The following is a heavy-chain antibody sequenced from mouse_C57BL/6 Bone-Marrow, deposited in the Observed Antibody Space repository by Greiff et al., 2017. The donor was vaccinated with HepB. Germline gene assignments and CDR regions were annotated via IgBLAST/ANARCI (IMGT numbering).Heavy chain of an antibody. D-gene: IGHD1-1*01. CDR2: IYPSDSET. CDR1: GYTFTSYW. V-gene: IGHV1-61*01. Sequence: QVQLQQPGAELVRPGSSVKLSCKASGYTFTSYWMDWVKQRPGQGLEWIGNIYPSDSETHYNQKFKDKATLTVDKSSSTAYMKLSSLTSEDSAVYYCARGPLYDYGIYWYFDDWGTGTTVTVSS. CDR3: ARGPLYDYGIYWYFDD. J-gene: IGHJ1*03.